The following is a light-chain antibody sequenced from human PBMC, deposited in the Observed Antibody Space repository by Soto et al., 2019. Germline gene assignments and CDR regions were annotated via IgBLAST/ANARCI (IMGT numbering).Light chain of an antibody. CDR2: GAS. Sequence: ITCRASQSINSHLNWYQQQPGKAPKFLIYGASSLQSGVPSRFIGSGSGTDFTPTISSLQPEDFATYYCQQSYSTPITFGQGTRLEIK. J-gene: IGKJ5*01. CDR1: QSINSH. CDR3: QQSYSTPIT. V-gene: IGKV1-39*01.